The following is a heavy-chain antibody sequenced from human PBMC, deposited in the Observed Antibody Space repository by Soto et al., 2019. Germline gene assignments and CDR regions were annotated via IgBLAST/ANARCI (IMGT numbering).Heavy chain of an antibody. V-gene: IGHV4-59*01. J-gene: IGHJ6*02. CDR1: GGSISSYY. CDR3: ARDTPRYDFWSGYYYYYGMDV. D-gene: IGHD3-3*01. Sequence: SETLSLTCAVYGGSISSYYWSWIRQPPGKGLEWIGYIYYSGSTNYNPSLKSRVTISVDTSKNQFSLKLSSVTAADTAVYYCARDTPRYDFWSGYYYYYGMDVWGQGTTVTVSS. CDR2: IYYSGST.